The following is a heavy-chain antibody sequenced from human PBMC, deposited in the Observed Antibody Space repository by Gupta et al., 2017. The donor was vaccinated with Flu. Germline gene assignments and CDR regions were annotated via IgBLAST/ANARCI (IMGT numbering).Heavy chain of an antibody. CDR2: AYWDDDN. V-gene: IGHV2-5*02. D-gene: IGHD1-1*01. CDR1: GFSLSSYGVG. J-gene: IGHJ4*02. Sequence: QITLKESGPALVEPTQTLTLTCMFSGFSLSSYGVGVGWIRQPPGKALEWLAFAYWDDDNRYSPSLKSRLTVIKDTSKNQVVLIMTNMDPVDTATYYCAHRRGGPRNWNDGDFDYWGQGTRVTVSS. CDR3: AHRRGGPRNWNDGDFDY.